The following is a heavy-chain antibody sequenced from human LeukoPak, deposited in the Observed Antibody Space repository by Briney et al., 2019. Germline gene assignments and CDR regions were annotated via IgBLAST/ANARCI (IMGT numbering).Heavy chain of an antibody. CDR1: GGSISSYY. J-gene: IGHJ4*02. CDR2: IYYSGST. V-gene: IGHV4-59*01. D-gene: IGHD4-17*01. Sequence: SETLSLTCTVSGGSISSYYWSWIRQPPGKGLEWIGYIYYSGSTNYNPSLKSRVTISVDTSKNQFSLKLSSVTTADTAVYYCAAAGAYGDYHFDYWGQGTLVTVSS. CDR3: AAAGAYGDYHFDY.